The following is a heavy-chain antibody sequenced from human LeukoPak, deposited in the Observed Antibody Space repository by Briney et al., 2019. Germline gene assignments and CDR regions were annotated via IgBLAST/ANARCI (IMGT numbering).Heavy chain of an antibody. J-gene: IGHJ1*01. V-gene: IGHV5-51*01. CDR3: ADISIDQGYFQH. CDR2: IDPDDSDT. CDR1: GYSFTSYW. D-gene: IGHD3-9*01. Sequence: GASLQISCKGSGYSFTSYWIGWVRQMPGKGLEWMGIIDPDDSDTRYSPSFQGQVTISADKSISTAYLQWSSLKASDTAMYYCADISIDQGYFQHWGQGTLVTVSS.